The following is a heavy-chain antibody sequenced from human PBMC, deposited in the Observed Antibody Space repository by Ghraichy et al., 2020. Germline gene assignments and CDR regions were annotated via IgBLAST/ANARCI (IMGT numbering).Heavy chain of an antibody. CDR1: GFTFSSYA. J-gene: IGHJ4*02. D-gene: IGHD3-10*01. CDR3: ARGQRRPYYYGSGSYSPADY. CDR2: ISYDGSNK. Sequence: GGSLRLSCAASGFTFSSYAMHWVRQAPGKGLEWVAVISYDGSNKYYADSVKGRFTISRDNSKNTLYLQMNSLRAEDTAVYYCARGQRRPYYYGSGSYSPADYWGQGTLVTVSS. V-gene: IGHV3-30*01.